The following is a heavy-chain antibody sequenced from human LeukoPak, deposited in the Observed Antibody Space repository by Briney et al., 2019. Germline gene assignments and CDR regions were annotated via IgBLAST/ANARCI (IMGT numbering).Heavy chain of an antibody. J-gene: IGHJ2*01. CDR2: INPNSVGT. CDR1: GYTFTRYY. V-gene: IGHV1-2*02. Sequence: ASVKVSCKASGYTFTRYYMHWVRQAPGQGLEWMGWINPNSVGTNYAQKFQGRVTMTRDTSISTAYMELSRLRSDDTAVYYCASSGAGPWYFDLWGRGTLVTVSS. CDR3: ASSGAGPWYFDL. D-gene: IGHD1-26*01.